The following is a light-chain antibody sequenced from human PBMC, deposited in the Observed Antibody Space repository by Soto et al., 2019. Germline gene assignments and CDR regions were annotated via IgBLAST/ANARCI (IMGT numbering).Light chain of an antibody. J-gene: IGLJ3*02. CDR3: SSYTNKDTLL. CDR1: SSDVGGYDH. V-gene: IGLV2-14*03. CDR2: DVT. Sequence: STLTQPASVSGSPGQSITISCTGTSSDVGGYDHVSWYQQHPGKAPKLIIYDVTVRPSGISRRFSGSKSDNTASLAVSGLHPEDEADYYCSSYTNKDTLLFGGGTKLTVL.